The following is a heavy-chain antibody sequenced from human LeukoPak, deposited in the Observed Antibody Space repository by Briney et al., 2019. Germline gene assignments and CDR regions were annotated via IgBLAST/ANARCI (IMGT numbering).Heavy chain of an antibody. Sequence: PGGSLRLSCAASGFTFSSYGMHWVRQAPGKGLEWVAVISYDGTNKYYADSVKGRFTISRDNSKNTLYLQMNSLRAEDTAVYYCAKTAGGYCSSTSCYADYWGQGTLVTVSS. V-gene: IGHV3-30*18. D-gene: IGHD2-2*01. J-gene: IGHJ4*02. CDR3: AKTAGGYCSSTSCYADY. CDR1: GFTFSSYG. CDR2: ISYDGTNK.